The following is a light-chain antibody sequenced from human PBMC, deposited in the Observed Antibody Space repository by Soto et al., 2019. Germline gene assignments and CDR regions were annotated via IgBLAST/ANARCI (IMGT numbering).Light chain of an antibody. J-gene: IGLJ2*01. Sequence: QLVLTQSPSASASLGASVKLTCTLSGGHSSSAIAWHQQQPGKGPRYLMKLDSDGSHNKGDGIPDRFSGSSSGAERYLTISSLQSEDGADYYCQTWGSGIPVVFGGGTKLTVL. V-gene: IGLV4-69*01. CDR2: LDSDGSH. CDR3: QTWGSGIPVV. CDR1: GGHSSSA.